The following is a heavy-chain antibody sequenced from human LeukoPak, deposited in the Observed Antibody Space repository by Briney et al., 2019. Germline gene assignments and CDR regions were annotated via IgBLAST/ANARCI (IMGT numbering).Heavy chain of an antibody. CDR3: ARQDCSSTSCLFDP. J-gene: IGHJ5*02. CDR2: IYYSGST. V-gene: IGHV4-59*08. CDR1: GGSISSYY. D-gene: IGHD2-2*01. Sequence: SETLSLTCTVSGGSISSYYWSWIRQPPGKGLEWIGYIYYSGSTNYNPSLKSRVTISVDTSKNQFSLKLSSVAAADTAVYYCARQDCSSTSCLFDPWGQGTLVTVSS.